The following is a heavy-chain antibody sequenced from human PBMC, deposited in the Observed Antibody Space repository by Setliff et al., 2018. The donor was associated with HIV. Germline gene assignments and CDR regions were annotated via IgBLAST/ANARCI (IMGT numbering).Heavy chain of an antibody. J-gene: IGHJ3*02. Sequence: SETLSLTCTVSGGSISSGSYYWNWIRQPPGKGLEWIGFAHHSGTTSYNPSLQSRVIIAVDTSRNEFSLRVNSVTAADTAVYYCARWGEPSIKAFDIWGQGTMVTVSS. CDR3: ARWGEPSIKAFDI. D-gene: IGHD3-16*01. CDR1: GGSISSGSYY. V-gene: IGHV4-61*01. CDR2: AHHSGTT.